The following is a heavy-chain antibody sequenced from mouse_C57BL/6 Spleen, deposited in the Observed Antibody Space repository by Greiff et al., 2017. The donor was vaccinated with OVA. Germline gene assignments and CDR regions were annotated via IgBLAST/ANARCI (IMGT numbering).Heavy chain of an antibody. CDR1: GYTFTDYY. J-gene: IGHJ4*01. D-gene: IGHD1-1*01. CDR3: ARSSHYYGSSYGAMDY. Sequence: QVQLQQSGAELVRPGASVKLSCKASGYTFTDYYINWVKQRPGQGLEWIARIYPGSGNTYYNEKFKGKATLTAEKSSSTAYMQLSSLTSEDSAVYFCARSSHYYGSSYGAMDYWGQGTSVTVSS. V-gene: IGHV1-76*01. CDR2: IYPGSGNT.